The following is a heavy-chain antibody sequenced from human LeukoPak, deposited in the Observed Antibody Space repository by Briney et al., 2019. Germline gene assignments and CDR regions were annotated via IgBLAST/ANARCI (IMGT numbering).Heavy chain of an antibody. D-gene: IGHD5-24*01. V-gene: IGHV1-46*01. CDR3: ARGLDGYNAYFDF. J-gene: IGHJ4*02. CDR1: GYTFTSYY. Sequence: ASVKVSCKASGYTFTSYYMHWVRQAPGQGLEWMGIINPSGGSTSYAQKFQGRVTIIRDTSANSAYMELSSLRSEDTAVYCCARGLDGYNAYFDFWGQGTLVTVSS. CDR2: INPSGGST.